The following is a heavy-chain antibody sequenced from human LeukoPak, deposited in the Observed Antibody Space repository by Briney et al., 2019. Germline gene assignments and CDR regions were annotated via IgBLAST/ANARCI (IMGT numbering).Heavy chain of an antibody. Sequence: SETLSLTCTVSGGSISSGSYYWSWIRQPAGKGLEWIGRIYTSGSTSYNPSLKSRVTISVDTSKNQFSLKLSSVTAADTAVYYCARHPGGRYSNSWYGWFDPWGQGTLVTASS. J-gene: IGHJ5*02. CDR1: GGSISSGSYY. CDR3: ARHPGGRYSNSWYGWFDP. V-gene: IGHV4-61*02. D-gene: IGHD6-13*01. CDR2: IYTSGST.